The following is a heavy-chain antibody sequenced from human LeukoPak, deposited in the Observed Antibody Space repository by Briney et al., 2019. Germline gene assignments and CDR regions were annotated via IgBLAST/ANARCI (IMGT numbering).Heavy chain of an antibody. Sequence: PSGTLSLTCTGSGGSIRSNFWTLIRQPPGKGLEYVGYSYYTWCTNYNPSLTSRVTISIDTYKNQFSLKLSSVTAADTAVYFWAKYGHSGWVIEYWGQGALVTVSS. CDR3: AKYGHSGWVIEY. V-gene: IGHV4-59*08. CDR2: SYYTWCT. D-gene: IGHD6-19*01. J-gene: IGHJ4*02. CDR1: GGSIRSNF.